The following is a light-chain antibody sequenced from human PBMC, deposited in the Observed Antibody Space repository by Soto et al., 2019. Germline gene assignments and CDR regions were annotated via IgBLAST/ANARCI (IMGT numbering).Light chain of an antibody. V-gene: IGKV3-15*01. CDR1: QSISSN. Sequence: EIVMTQSPAILSVSPAERATLSCRANQSISSNLAWYQQKPGQAPRLLIYGAATRATGIPARFSGSGSGTDFTLTINSLQSEDFAVYYCQMYNNWVGTFGGGTKVDIK. J-gene: IGKJ4*01. CDR2: GAA. CDR3: QMYNNWVGT.